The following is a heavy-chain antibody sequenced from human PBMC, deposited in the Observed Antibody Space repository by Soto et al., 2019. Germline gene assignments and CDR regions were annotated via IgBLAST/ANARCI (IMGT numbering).Heavy chain of an antibody. CDR2: INPGDSDT. CDR1: GYRFSRYW. Sequence: PGSSRESSWSGSGYRFSRYWLGWARQWPGTGLEWKAIINPGDSDTGYSPSFQGQVTISADKSISTAYLQWYSLKASDTPMYYGTRPSNNYEAYWGQGAVVTVSS. D-gene: IGHD4-4*01. J-gene: IGHJ4*02. V-gene: IGHV5-51*01. CDR3: TRPSNNYEAY.